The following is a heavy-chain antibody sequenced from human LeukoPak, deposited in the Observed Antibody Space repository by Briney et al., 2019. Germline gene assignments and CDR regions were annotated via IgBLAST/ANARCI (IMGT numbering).Heavy chain of an antibody. J-gene: IGHJ6*02. Sequence: SQTLSLTCTVSGRSISSGSYYWSWIRQPAGKGLGWIGRIYTSGSTNYNPSLKSRVTISVDTSKNQFSLKLSSVTAADTAVYYCARSDYGMDVWGQGTTVTVSS. V-gene: IGHV4-61*02. CDR1: GRSISSGSYY. CDR2: IYTSGST. CDR3: ARSDYGMDV.